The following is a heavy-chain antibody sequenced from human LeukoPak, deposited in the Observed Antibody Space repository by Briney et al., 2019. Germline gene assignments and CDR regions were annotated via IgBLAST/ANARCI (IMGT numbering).Heavy chain of an antibody. V-gene: IGHV1-18*01. CDR1: GGTFSSYA. CDR3: ASAPGITGTTFYYYYGMDV. CDR2: ISAYNGNT. Sequence: ASVKVSCKASGGTFSSYAISWVRQAPGQGLEWMGWISAYNGNTNYAQKLQGRVTMTTDTSTSTAYMELRSLRSDDTAVYYCASAPGITGTTFYYYYGMDVWGQGTTVTVSS. J-gene: IGHJ6*02. D-gene: IGHD1-7*01.